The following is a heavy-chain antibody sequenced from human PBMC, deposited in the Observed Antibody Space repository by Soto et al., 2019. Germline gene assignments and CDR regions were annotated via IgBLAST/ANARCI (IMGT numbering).Heavy chain of an antibody. CDR2: IYYSGST. D-gene: IGHD3-3*01. CDR3: ARVYDFWSGYPRHYYFDY. V-gene: IGHV4-30-4*01. CDR1: GGSISSGDYY. Sequence: SETLSLTCTVSGGSISSGDYYWSWIRQPPGKGLEWIGYIYYSGSTYYNPSLKSRVTISVDTSKNQFSLKLSSVTAADTAVFYCARVYDFWSGYPRHYYFDYWGQGTLVTVSS. J-gene: IGHJ4*02.